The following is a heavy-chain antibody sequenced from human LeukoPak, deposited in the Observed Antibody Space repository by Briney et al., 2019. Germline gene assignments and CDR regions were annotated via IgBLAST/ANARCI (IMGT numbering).Heavy chain of an antibody. CDR1: GLIFRSYW. CDR2: INQDGREK. Sequence: GRSLRLSCAVSGLIFRSYWMSWVRQAPGKGLEWVANINQDGREKYFVDSVKGRFTISRDNAKNSLHLQMNTLRAEDTAVYYCARERDGRFFVYWGRGTLVTVSS. V-gene: IGHV3-7*01. CDR3: ARERDGRFFVY. D-gene: IGHD5-24*01. J-gene: IGHJ4*02.